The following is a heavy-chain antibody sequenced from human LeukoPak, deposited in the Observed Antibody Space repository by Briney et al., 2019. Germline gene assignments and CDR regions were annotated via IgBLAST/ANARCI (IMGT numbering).Heavy chain of an antibody. CDR1: GFTFSSYW. Sequence: GGSLRLSCAASGFTFSSYWMHWVRQAPGKGLVWVSRINSDGGSTSYADSVKGRFTISRDNSRNTLYLQMNSLRAEDTAVYYCAKDPNYGDRSVYWGQGTLVTVSS. J-gene: IGHJ4*02. D-gene: IGHD4-17*01. V-gene: IGHV3-74*01. CDR3: AKDPNYGDRSVY. CDR2: INSDGGST.